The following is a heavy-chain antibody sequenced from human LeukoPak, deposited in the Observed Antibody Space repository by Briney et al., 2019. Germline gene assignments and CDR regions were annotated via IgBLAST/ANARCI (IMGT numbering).Heavy chain of an antibody. Sequence: PGGSLRLSCVVSGFTFSSYSMIWVRQAPGKGLQWVANMKKDGSETNYGDSVKGRFTISRDNAKNSLYLQMNSLRAEDTAVYYCAKDAQRGFDYSNSLQYWGQGTLVTVSS. CDR1: GFTFSSYS. CDR2: MKKDGSET. D-gene: IGHD4-11*01. V-gene: IGHV3-7*01. J-gene: IGHJ4*02. CDR3: AKDAQRGFDYSNSLQY.